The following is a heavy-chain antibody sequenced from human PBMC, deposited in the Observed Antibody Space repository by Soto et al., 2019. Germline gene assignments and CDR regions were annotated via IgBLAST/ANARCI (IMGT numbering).Heavy chain of an antibody. CDR2: ISYDGSNK. D-gene: IGHD3-22*01. J-gene: IGHJ4*02. CDR1: GFTFSRYG. V-gene: IGHV3-30*18. CDR3: AKIYYYDSSGSDY. Sequence: GGSLRLSCAASGFTFSRYGMHWVRQAPGKGLEWVAVISYDGSNKYYADSVKGRFTISRDKSKNTVYLQMNSLRAEDTAVYYCAKIYYYDSSGSDYWGQGTLVNVSS.